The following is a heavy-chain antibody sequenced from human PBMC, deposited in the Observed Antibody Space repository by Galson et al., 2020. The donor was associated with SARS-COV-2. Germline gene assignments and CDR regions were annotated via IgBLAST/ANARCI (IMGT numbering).Heavy chain of an antibody. J-gene: IGHJ4*02. D-gene: IGHD7-27*01. CDR1: GFTFSSYW. V-gene: IGHV3-74*01. CDR2: IYSEASST. CDR3: ARGDMGNDYFDY. Sequence: ALHGESLKISCAASGFTFSSYWMHWVRQAPGKALVWVSRIYSEASSTSYADSVKGRFTISGDNAKNTLYLQMNSLRAEDTAVYYCARGDMGNDYFDYWGQGTLVTVSS.